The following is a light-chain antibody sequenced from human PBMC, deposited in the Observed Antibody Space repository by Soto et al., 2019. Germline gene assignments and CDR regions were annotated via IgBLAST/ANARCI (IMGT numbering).Light chain of an antibody. Sequence: VMTQSPTTLSVSPGERATLSCRASHGVGNNLAWYQQIPGQAPRLLIYGASIRATGIPDRFSGSGSGTDFTLTISRLEPEDFAVYYCQQYSNSPRTFGQGTKV. CDR2: GAS. CDR3: QQYSNSPRT. CDR1: HGVGNN. J-gene: IGKJ1*01. V-gene: IGKV3D-15*01.